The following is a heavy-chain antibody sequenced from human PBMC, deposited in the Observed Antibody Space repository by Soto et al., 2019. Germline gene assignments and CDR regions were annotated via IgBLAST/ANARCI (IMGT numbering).Heavy chain of an antibody. D-gene: IGHD3-22*01. V-gene: IGHV3-48*03. CDR1: GFTFSSYE. J-gene: IGHJ4*02. Sequence: ESGGGLVQPGGSLRLSCAASGFTFSSYEMNWVRQAPGKGLEWVSYISSSGSTIYYADSVKGRFTISRGNAKNSLYLQMNSLRAEDTAVYYCARGGPGYYDSSGYLEGGFDYWGQGTLVTVSS. CDR2: ISSSGSTI. CDR3: ARGGPGYYDSSGYLEGGFDY.